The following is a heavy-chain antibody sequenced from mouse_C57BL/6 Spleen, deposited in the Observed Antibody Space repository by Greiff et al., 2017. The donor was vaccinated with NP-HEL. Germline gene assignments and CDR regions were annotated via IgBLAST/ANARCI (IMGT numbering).Heavy chain of an antibody. CDR3: ARGGYGNYEDYAMDY. V-gene: IGHV1-18*01. CDR2: INPNNGGT. D-gene: IGHD2-1*01. CDR1: GYTFTDYN. Sequence: VQLQQSGPELVKPGASVKIPCKASGYTFTDYNMDWVKQSHGKSLEWIGDINPNNGGTIYNQKFKGKATLTVDKSSSTAYMELRSLTSEDTAVYYCARGGYGNYEDYAMDYWGQGTSVTVSS. J-gene: IGHJ4*01.